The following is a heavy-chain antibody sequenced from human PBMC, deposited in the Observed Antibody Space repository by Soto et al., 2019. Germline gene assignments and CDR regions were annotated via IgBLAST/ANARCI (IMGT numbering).Heavy chain of an antibody. CDR3: ARSRIGYCSGGSCYSKYYFDY. CDR2: INHSGST. Sequence: PSETLSLTCAVYGGSFSGYYWSWIRQPPGKGLEWIGEINHSGSTNYNPSLKSRVTISVDTSKNQFSLKLSSVTAADTAVYYCARSRIGYCSGGSCYSKYYFDYWGQGTLVTVSS. CDR1: GGSFSGYY. D-gene: IGHD2-15*01. V-gene: IGHV4-34*01. J-gene: IGHJ4*02.